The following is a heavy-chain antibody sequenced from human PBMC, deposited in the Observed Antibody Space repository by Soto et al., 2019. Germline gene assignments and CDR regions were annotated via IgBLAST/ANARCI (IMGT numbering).Heavy chain of an antibody. CDR1: GGSFSGYY. Sequence: QVQLQQWGAGLLKPSETLSLTCAVYGGSFSGYYWSWIRQPPGKGLEWIGEINHSGSTNYNPSLKGRVTISVDTSKNQFSLKLSSVTAADPAVYYCARDRYFDYWGQGTLVTVSS. CDR3: ARDRYFDY. CDR2: INHSGST. J-gene: IGHJ4*02. V-gene: IGHV4-34*01.